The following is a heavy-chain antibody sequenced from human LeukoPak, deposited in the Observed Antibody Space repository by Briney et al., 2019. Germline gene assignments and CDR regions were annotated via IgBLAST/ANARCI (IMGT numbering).Heavy chain of an antibody. CDR3: ARVNTMIVVDY. D-gene: IGHD3-22*01. V-gene: IGHV4-34*01. Sequence: PSETLSLTCAVYGGSFSGYYWSWIRQPPGKGLEWIGEINHSGSTNYNPSLKSRVTISVDTSKNQFSLKLSSVTAADTAVYYCARVNTMIVVDYWGQGTPVTVSS. CDR2: INHSGST. J-gene: IGHJ4*02. CDR1: GGSFSGYY.